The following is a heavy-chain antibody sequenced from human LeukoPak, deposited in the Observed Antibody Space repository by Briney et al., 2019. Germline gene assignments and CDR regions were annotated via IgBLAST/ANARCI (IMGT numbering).Heavy chain of an antibody. D-gene: IGHD3-22*01. CDR1: GFTFSSYE. CDR3: ASFHPHTMIVAPNWYFDL. V-gene: IGHV3-48*03. CDR2: ISSSGSTI. Sequence: GGSLRLSCAASGFTFSSYEMNWVRQAPGKGREGGSYISSSGSTIYYADSVKGRFTISRDNAKNSLYLQMNSLRAEDTAVYYCASFHPHTMIVAPNWYFDLWGRGTLVTVSS. J-gene: IGHJ2*01.